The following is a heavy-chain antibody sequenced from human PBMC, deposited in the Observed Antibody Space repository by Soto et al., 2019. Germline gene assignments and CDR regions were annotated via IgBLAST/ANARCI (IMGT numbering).Heavy chain of an antibody. V-gene: IGHV4-34*01. CDR3: ARFPPRGYCSSTSCHYFDY. J-gene: IGHJ4*02. Sequence: QVQLQQWGAGLLKPSETLSLTCAVYGGSFSGYYWSWIRQPPGKGLEWIGEINHSGSTNYNPSLKSRVTISVDTSKNQFSLKLSSVTAADTAVYYCARFPPRGYCSSTSCHYFDYWGQGTLVTVSS. CDR1: GGSFSGYY. CDR2: INHSGST. D-gene: IGHD2-2*01.